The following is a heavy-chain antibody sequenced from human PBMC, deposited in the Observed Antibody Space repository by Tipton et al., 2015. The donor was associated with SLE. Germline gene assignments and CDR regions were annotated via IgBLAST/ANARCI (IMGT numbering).Heavy chain of an antibody. J-gene: IGHJ4*02. Sequence: TLSLTCTVSGGSISSGGYYWSWIRQHPGKGLEWIGYIYYSGSTYYNPSLKSRVTISVDTSKNQFSLKLSSVTAADTAVYYCARGKRVTIFGVVTKGYFDYWGQGTLVTVSS. CDR2: IYYSGST. V-gene: IGHV4-31*03. CDR3: ARGKRVTIFGVVTKGYFDY. D-gene: IGHD3-3*01. CDR1: GGSISSGGYY.